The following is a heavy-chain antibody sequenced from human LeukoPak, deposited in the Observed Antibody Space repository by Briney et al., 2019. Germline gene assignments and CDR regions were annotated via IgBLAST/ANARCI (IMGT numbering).Heavy chain of an antibody. V-gene: IGHV5-51*01. CDR2: LYPDASAT. Sequence: GESLKISCKGSGYTFNNYWIGWVRQMPGKGLEWMGFLYPDASATTYNPSFQGRVTISVDRSVTSAYLEWSSLTASDTAMYYCARVKGYCSSTSCYLDYWGQGTLVTVSS. CDR3: ARVKGYCSSTSCYLDY. J-gene: IGHJ4*02. D-gene: IGHD2-2*01. CDR1: GYTFNNYW.